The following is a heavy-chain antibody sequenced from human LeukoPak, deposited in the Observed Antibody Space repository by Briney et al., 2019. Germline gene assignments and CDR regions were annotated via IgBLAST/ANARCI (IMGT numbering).Heavy chain of an antibody. Sequence: GESLKISCKGSGYSFTTYWIAWARQMPGKGLEWMGIIYPGDSDARYSPSFQGQVTISVDRSISTAYLQWSSLKASDTAMYYCARLRRGIRGELDYWGQGSLVSVSS. CDR2: IYPGDSDA. CDR3: ARLRRGIRGELDY. J-gene: IGHJ4*02. V-gene: IGHV5-51*01. D-gene: IGHD3-10*01. CDR1: GYSFTTYW.